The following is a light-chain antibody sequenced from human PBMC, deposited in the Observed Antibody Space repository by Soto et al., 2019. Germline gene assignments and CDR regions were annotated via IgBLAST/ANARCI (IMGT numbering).Light chain of an antibody. CDR3: QQANSFPWT. Sequence: DIQMTQSPSSVSASVGDRVTVTCRASQGISPWLAWYQQKPGKAPRLLIYAASSLQTGVPSRFSGSESGTEFTLTINSLQPEDFATYYCQQANSFPWTFGQGTKVDIK. J-gene: IGKJ1*01. CDR1: QGISPW. V-gene: IGKV1-12*02. CDR2: AAS.